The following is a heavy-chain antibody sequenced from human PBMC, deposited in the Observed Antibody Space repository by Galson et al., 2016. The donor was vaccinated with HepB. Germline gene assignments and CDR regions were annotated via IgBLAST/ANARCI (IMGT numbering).Heavy chain of an antibody. V-gene: IGHV3-30*18. CDR1: GFTFSNYG. D-gene: IGHD3-3*01. Sequence: SLRLSCAASGFTFSNYGMHWVRQAPGKGLEWVAVISDDESNEYYADSVKGRFTISRDNSKNTLYLQMTSLRAEDTAVYYCANSGLLRFLEWLLPFDCWGQGTLVTVSS. CDR2: ISDDESNE. CDR3: ANSGLLRFLEWLLPFDC. J-gene: IGHJ4*02.